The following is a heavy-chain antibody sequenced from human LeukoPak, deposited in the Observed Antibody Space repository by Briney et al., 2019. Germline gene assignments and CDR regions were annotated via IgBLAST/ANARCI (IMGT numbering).Heavy chain of an antibody. CDR1: GFIFSNYG. J-gene: IGHJ4*02. D-gene: IGHD2/OR15-2a*01. V-gene: IGHV3-33*01. CDR2: IWYDGSKK. CDR3: ARELSGYYFDS. Sequence: PGRSLRLSCTAAGFIFSNYGMHWVRQAPGKGREWVAMIWYDGSKKYYADSVKGRFTTARDSSKNTLYLHMISLRAEDTAVYSCARELSGYYFDSWGQGTLVTVPS.